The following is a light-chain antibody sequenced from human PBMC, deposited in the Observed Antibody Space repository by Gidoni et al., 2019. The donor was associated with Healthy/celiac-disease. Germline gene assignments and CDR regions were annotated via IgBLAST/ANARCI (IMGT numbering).Light chain of an antibody. V-gene: IGKV3-11*01. CDR1: QSVSSY. CDR3: QQRSNWPPRVYT. CDR2: DAS. Sequence: EIVLTQSPATLPLSPGERDTLSCRASQSVSSYLAWYQQKPGQAPRLLIYDASNRATGIPARFSGSGSGTYFTLTISSLEPEDFAVYYCQQRSNWPPRVYTFGQGTKLEIK. J-gene: IGKJ2*01.